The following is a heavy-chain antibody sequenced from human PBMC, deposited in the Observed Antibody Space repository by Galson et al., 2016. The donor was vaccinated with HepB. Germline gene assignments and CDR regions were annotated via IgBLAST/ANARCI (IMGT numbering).Heavy chain of an antibody. CDR2: IYPSGTT. CDR3: ARDFTY. Sequence: LSLTCTFSGDYTTSGTYYWNWIRQSAGKRLEWIGRIYPSGTTNYNPSLKSRVTISLDTSNNQFSLKLDSVTAADTAVYYCARDFTYWGQGTLVIVSS. CDR1: GDYTTSGTYY. J-gene: IGHJ4*02. V-gene: IGHV4-61*02.